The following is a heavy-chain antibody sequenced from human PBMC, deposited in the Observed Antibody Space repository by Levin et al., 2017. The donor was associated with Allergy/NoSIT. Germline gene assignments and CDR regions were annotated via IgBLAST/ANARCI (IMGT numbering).Heavy chain of an antibody. CDR2: ISGTHNYR. CDR3: ARVGFDWLAADYYYYGVDV. D-gene: IGHD3-9*01. V-gene: IGHV3-21*01. Sequence: TAGGSLRLSCVASGFTFSRYAMKWVRQAPGKGLVWVSSISGTHNYRYYADSVKGRFTISRDNAKKSLYLQMDSLTAEDTAVYYCARVGFDWLAADYYYYGVDVWGQGTTVTVSS. J-gene: IGHJ6*02. CDR1: GFTFSRYA.